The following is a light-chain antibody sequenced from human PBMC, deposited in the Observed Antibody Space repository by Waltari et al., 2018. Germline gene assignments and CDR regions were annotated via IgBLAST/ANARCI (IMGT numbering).Light chain of an antibody. CDR3: QSYDNNLSGVV. CDR2: GNN. Sequence: QSVLTQPPSVSGAPGQRITISCTVTNSDSGAPYDVHWYQQLPGTAPKLLIYGNNNRPSGVPDRFSGSKSGTSASLAITGLQAEDEADYYCQSYDNNLSGVVFGGGTKLTVL. CDR1: NSDSGAPYD. J-gene: IGLJ3*02. V-gene: IGLV1-40*01.